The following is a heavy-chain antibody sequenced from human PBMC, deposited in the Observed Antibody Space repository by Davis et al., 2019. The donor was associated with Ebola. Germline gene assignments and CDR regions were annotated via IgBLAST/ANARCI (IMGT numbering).Heavy chain of an antibody. CDR3: ARPLNDYGDYWYFDL. Sequence: GSLRLSCTVSGGSISSYYWSWIRQPPGKGLEWFGYIYYSGSTNYNPSLKSRVTISVDTSKNQFSLKLSSVTAADTAVYYCARPLNDYGDYWYFDLWGRGTLVTVSS. CDR1: GGSISSYY. J-gene: IGHJ2*01. D-gene: IGHD4-17*01. V-gene: IGHV4-59*08. CDR2: IYYSGST.